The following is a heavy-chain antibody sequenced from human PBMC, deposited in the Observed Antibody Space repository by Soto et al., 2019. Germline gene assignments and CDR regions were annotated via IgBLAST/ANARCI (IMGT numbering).Heavy chain of an antibody. D-gene: IGHD3-22*01. V-gene: IGHV3-48*01. CDR3: ARARYYYDSSGYIRNWFDP. CDR1: GFTFSSYS. Sequence: PGGSLRLSCAASGFTFSSYSMNWVRQAPGKGLEWVSYISTSSSTIYYADSVKGRFTISRDNAKNSLYLQMNSLRAEDTAVYYCARARYYYDSSGYIRNWFDPWGQGTLVTVSS. CDR2: ISTSSSTI. J-gene: IGHJ5*02.